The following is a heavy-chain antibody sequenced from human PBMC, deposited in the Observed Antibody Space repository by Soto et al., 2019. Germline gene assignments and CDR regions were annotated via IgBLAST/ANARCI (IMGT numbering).Heavy chain of an antibody. D-gene: IGHD2-2*01. Sequence: GGSMKLSCAASGFTFSSSGMHWVRQAPGKGLEWVAVIWYDGSNKYYADSVKGRFTISRDNSKNTLYLQMNSLRAEDTAVYYCARDLGRVPAAIWWGQGTLVTVSS. V-gene: IGHV3-33*08. CDR1: GFTFSSSG. CDR3: ARDLGRVPAAIW. J-gene: IGHJ4*02. CDR2: IWYDGSNK.